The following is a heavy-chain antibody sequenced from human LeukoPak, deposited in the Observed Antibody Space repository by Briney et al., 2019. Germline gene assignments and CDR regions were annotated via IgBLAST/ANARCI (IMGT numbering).Heavy chain of an antibody. D-gene: IGHD2-8*01. CDR1: GYTFTSNG. V-gene: IGHV1-18*03. J-gene: IGHJ4*03. CDR3: ARDVGYGTNGVFCYFDY. CDR2: ISAYNGNT. Sequence: ASVKVSCKASGYTFTSNGISWARQAPGQGLEWMGWISAYNGNTNYEQKLQGRVTITRDTSASTAYMELSSLRSEDMAVYYCARDVGYGTNGVFCYFDYWGQGTMVTVSS.